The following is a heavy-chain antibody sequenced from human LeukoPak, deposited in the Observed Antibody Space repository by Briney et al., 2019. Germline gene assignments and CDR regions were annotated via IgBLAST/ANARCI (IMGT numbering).Heavy chain of an antibody. CDR1: GGTFSSYA. CDR3: ARDGQSSMVRGVIITPYYYGMDV. D-gene: IGHD3-10*01. CDR2: IIPILGIA. J-gene: IGHJ6*02. V-gene: IGHV1-69*04. Sequence: SVKVSCKASGGTFSSYAISWVRQAPGQGLEWMGRIIPILGIANYAQKFQGRVTITADKSTSTAYMELSSLRSEDTAVYYCARDGQSSMVRGVIITPYYYGMDVWGQGTTVTVSS.